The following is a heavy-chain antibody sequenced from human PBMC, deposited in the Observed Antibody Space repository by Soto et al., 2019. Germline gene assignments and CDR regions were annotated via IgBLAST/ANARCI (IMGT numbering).Heavy chain of an antibody. CDR1: GGSVSSGDYY. D-gene: IGHD2-2*02. CDR2: IYYSGST. V-gene: IGHV4-30-4*01. J-gene: IGHJ4*02. CDR3: ARGYCSSTSCYNLDY. Sequence: SETLSLTCTVSGGSVSSGDYYWSWIRQPPGKGLEWIGYIYYSGSTYYNPSLKSRVTISVDTSKNQFSLNLSSVTAADTAVYYRARGYCSSTSCYNLDYLGQGTLVTVSS.